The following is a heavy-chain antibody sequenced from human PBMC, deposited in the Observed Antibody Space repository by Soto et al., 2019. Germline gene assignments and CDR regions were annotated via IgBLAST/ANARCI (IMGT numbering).Heavy chain of an antibody. J-gene: IGHJ5*02. V-gene: IGHV4-4*07. Sequence: SETLSLTCTLPGGSISHYYWSWIRQPAGKGLDGIGRIYTSRNNNDNPSLKCRVTMSVAMSKNQFSLKLSTVAAADTAVYYCARDDNGDNGRAFDPWGQGTLVTVSS. CDR2: IYTSRNN. CDR3: ARDDNGDNGRAFDP. D-gene: IGHD4-17*01. CDR1: GGSISHYY.